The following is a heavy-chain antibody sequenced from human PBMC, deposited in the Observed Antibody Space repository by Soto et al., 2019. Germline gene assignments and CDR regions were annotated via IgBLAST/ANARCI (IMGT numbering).Heavy chain of an antibody. Sequence: GGSLRLSCAASGFTFSDHYMDWVRQAPGKGLEWVGRTRNKANSYTTEYAASVKGRFTISRDDSKNSLYLQMNSLKTEDTAVYYCARASFSYSSGWYPRYYYYGMDVWGQGTTVTVSS. D-gene: IGHD6-19*01. J-gene: IGHJ6*02. CDR2: TRNKANSYTT. CDR1: GFTFSDHY. CDR3: ARASFSYSSGWYPRYYYYGMDV. V-gene: IGHV3-72*01.